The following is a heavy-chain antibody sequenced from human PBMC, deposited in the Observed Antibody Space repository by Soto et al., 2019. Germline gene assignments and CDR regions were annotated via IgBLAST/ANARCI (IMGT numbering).Heavy chain of an antibody. CDR3: ARGVYYYGMDV. Sequence: SETLSLTCAVYGGSFXGYYWSWIRQPPGKGLEWIWEINHSGSTNYNPSLKSRVTISVDTSQNQFSLKLSSVTAADTAVYYCARGVYYYGMDVWGQGTTATVSS. V-gene: IGHV4-34*01. CDR1: GGSFXGYY. CDR2: INHSGST. J-gene: IGHJ6*02.